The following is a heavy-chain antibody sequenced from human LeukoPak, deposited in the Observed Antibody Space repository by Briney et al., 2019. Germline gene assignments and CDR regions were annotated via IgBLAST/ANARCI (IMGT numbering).Heavy chain of an antibody. CDR1: GGSISSSSYY. V-gene: IGHV4-39*01. CDR3: ARHVKRVYCSSTSCYTGVVDY. CDR2: IYYSGST. Sequence: PSETLSLTCTVSGGSISSSSYYWGWIRQPPGKGLEWIGSIYYSGSTYHNPSLKSRVTISVDTSKNQFSLKLSSVTAADTAVYYCARHVKRVYCSSTSCYTGVVDYWGQGTLVTVSS. D-gene: IGHD2-2*02. J-gene: IGHJ4*02.